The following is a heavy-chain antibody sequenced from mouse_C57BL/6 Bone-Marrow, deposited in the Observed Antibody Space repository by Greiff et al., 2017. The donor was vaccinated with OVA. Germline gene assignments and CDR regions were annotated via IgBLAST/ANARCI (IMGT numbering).Heavy chain of an antibody. D-gene: IGHD1-1*01. J-gene: IGHJ3*01. CDR3: ARKIYYYGSSPAWFAY. Sequence: VMLVESGPGLVQPSQSLSITCTVSGFSLTSYGVHWVRQSPGKGPEWLGVIWSGGSTDYNAAFISRLSISKDNSKSQVFFKMNSLQADDTAIYYCARKIYYYGSSPAWFAYWGQGTLVTVSA. V-gene: IGHV2-2*01. CDR2: IWSGGST. CDR1: GFSLTSYG.